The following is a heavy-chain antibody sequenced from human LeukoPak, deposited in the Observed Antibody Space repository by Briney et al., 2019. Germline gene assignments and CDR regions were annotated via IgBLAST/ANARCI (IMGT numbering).Heavy chain of an antibody. CDR1: GYNFPKYW. Sequence: PGESLKISFYASGYNFPKYWIGWGRQLSGKGLEWMGIIYPNDSDTRYSPASQGRVSILSNTYINTTYLQWSSLQASDAAIFYCVRLFRNWSEGGVDQWGQGTLVTVSS. J-gene: IGHJ4*02. D-gene: IGHD1-1*01. CDR2: IYPNDSDT. V-gene: IGHV5-51*01. CDR3: VRLFRNWSEGGVDQ.